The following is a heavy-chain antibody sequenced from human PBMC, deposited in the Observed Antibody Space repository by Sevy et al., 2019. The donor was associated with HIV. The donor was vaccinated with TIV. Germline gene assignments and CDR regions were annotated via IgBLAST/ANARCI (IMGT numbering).Heavy chain of an antibody. D-gene: IGHD6-13*01. J-gene: IGHJ6*03. CDR2: INHSGST. V-gene: IGHV4-34*01. Sequence: SETLSLTCAVYGGSFSGYYWSWIRQPPGKGLEWIGEINHSGSTNYNPSLKSRVTISVDTSKNQFSLKLSSVTAADTAVYYCARVQYSSSWARYYYYMDVWGKGTTATVSS. CDR1: GGSFSGYY. CDR3: ARVQYSSSWARYYYYMDV.